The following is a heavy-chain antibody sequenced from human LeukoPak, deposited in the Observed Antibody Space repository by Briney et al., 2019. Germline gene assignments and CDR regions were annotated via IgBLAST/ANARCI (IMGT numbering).Heavy chain of an antibody. CDR3: AKGRNYYDSSGDYYVADAGSYNWSDP. V-gene: IGHV4-31*03. CDR2: IYYSGST. J-gene: IGHJ5*02. CDR1: GGSISSGGYY. Sequence: SETLSLTCTVSGGSISSGGYYWGWIRQHPGKGLEWIGYIYYSGSTYYNPSLKSRVTISVDTSKNQFSLKLSSVTAADTAVYYCAKGRNYYDSSGDYYVADAGSYNWSDPWGQGTLVTVS. D-gene: IGHD3-22*01.